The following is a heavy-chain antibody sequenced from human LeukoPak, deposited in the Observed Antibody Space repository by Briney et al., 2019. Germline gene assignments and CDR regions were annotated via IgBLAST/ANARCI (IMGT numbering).Heavy chain of an antibody. CDR2: INGDGSST. Sequence: GGSLRLSCAASGFTFSSYWTHSVRQAPGKGLVWVSRINGDGSSTNYADSVRGRFTISRDNAKNTLYLQMNSLRAEDTAVFYCARDPYSGYDRSLDVWGQGTTVTVSS. CDR1: GFTFSSYW. D-gene: IGHD5-12*01. CDR3: ARDPYSGYDRSLDV. J-gene: IGHJ6*02. V-gene: IGHV3-74*01.